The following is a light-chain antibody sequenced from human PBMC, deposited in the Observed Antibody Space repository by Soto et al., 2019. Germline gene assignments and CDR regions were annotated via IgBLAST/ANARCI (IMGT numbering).Light chain of an antibody. V-gene: IGLV2-14*01. Sequence: QSVLTQPASVSGSPGQSITISCTGTSSDVGGYNYVSWYQQHPGKAPKLMIYDVSNRPSGVSNRFSGAKSGNTASLTISGRQAEDEADYYCSSYTSSSTSVVFGGGTKLTVL. J-gene: IGLJ2*01. CDR1: SSDVGGYNY. CDR3: SSYTSSSTSVV. CDR2: DVS.